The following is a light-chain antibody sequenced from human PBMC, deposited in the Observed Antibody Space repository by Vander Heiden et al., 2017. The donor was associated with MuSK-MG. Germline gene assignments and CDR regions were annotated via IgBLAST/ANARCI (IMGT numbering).Light chain of an antibody. CDR3: QQHNNWPPWT. V-gene: IGKV3-15*01. CDR2: GAS. CDR1: QSVSSN. Sequence: EIVMTQSPPTLSVSPGERATLSCRASQSVSSNLAWYQQKPGQAPRLLIYGASTRATGIPARFSGSGYGKEFTLTISSRQSEDFAVYYCQQHNNWPPWTFGQGTKVEIK. J-gene: IGKJ1*01.